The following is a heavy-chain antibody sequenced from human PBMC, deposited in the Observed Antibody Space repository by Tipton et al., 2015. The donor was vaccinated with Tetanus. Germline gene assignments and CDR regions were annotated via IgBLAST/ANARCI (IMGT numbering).Heavy chain of an antibody. V-gene: IGHV4-59*01. D-gene: IGHD1-1*01. J-gene: IGHJ3*01. CDR1: GGSLSTYF. CDR3: ARLTTPFNTFDL. CDR2: ISYTGST. Sequence: TLSLTCSVSGGSLSTYFWTWIRQPPGKGLEWVGYISYTGSTNYNPSLKSRFSISLNTSHNQISLKLTSPAATDTAVYYCARLTTPFNTFDLWGQGRLVTVSS.